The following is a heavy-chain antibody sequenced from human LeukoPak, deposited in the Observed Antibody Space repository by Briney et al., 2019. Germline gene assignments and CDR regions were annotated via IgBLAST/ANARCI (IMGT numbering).Heavy chain of an antibody. V-gene: IGHV1-69*05. J-gene: IGHJ5*02. Sequence: SVKVSCKASGGTFSSYAISWVRQAPGQGLEWMGGIIPIFGTANYAQKFQGRVTITTDESTSTAYMELSSLRSEDTAVNYCASEVAGTLLGFDPWGQGTLVTVSS. CDR3: ASEVAGTLLGFDP. D-gene: IGHD6-19*01. CDR1: GGTFSSYA. CDR2: IIPIFGTA.